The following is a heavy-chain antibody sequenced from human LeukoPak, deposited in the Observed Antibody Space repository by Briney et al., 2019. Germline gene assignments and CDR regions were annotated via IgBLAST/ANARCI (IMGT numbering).Heavy chain of an antibody. J-gene: IGHJ4*02. V-gene: IGHV3-21*01. CDR2: ISSSSSYI. Sequence: PGRSLRLSCAAYGFTVSSYRMNWVRQPPRKGLEWVSSISSSSSYIYYADSVKGRFTISRDNAKNSLYLQMNSLRAEDTAVYYCARRRITMVRGIDYWGQGTLVTVSS. CDR1: GFTVSSYR. CDR3: ARRRITMVRGIDY. D-gene: IGHD3-10*01.